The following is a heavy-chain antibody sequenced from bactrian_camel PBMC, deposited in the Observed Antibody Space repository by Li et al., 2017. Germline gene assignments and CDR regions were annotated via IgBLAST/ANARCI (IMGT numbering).Heavy chain of an antibody. CDR3: VADRRVGCMEKSEGDYLY. Sequence: VQLVESGGGSVQPGGSLRLSCQASGVIVTRYCMGWFRQAPGKEREGIARVYTLGGSTIYADSVMGRFTMSRDSAKNTWYLQMNSLNGDDTAMYYCVADRRVGCMEKSEGDYLYRGQGTQVTVS. CDR1: GVIVTRYC. CDR2: VYTLGGST. J-gene: IGHJ4*01. D-gene: IGHD1*01. V-gene: IGHV3S1*01.